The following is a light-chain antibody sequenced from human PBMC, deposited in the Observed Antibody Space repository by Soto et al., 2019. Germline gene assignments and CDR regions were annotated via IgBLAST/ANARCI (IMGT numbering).Light chain of an antibody. CDR1: QDIRNY. CDR2: GAS. Sequence: DIQMTQSPSSLSASVGDRVTITCQASQDIRNYLNWYQQKPGKAPKLLIYGASTLGTGVPSRFTGSGSGTHFTFTISSLQPEDNATYYSQQYHNLPPLTFGGGTKLEIK. J-gene: IGKJ4*01. CDR3: QQYHNLPPLT. V-gene: IGKV1-33*01.